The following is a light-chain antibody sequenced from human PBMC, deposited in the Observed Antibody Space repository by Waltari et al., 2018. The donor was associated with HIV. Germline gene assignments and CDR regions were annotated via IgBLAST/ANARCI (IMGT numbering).Light chain of an antibody. V-gene: IGLV2-14*01. CDR1: SSDVGGYNY. CDR2: DVS. CDR3: SSYTSNSTDVV. Sequence: QSALTQPASVSGSPGQSITISCTGTSSDVGGYNYVSWYQQHPGKAPKIMIYDVSNRPSGVSTRFSGSKSGNTASLTISGLQAEDEADYYCSSYTSNSTDVVFGGGTKLTVL. J-gene: IGLJ2*01.